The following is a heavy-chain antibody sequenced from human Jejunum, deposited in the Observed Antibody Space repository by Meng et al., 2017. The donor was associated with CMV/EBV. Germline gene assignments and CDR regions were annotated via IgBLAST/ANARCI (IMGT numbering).Heavy chain of an antibody. J-gene: IGHJ4*02. D-gene: IGHD6-6*01. CDR2: IKPVGSDT. CDR1: FSSHW. V-gene: IGHV3-7*01. CDR3: ATSLLVLPASVRPNHFDS. Sequence: FSSHWMTWVRQAPGKGLEWVASIKPVGSDTYYVDSAKGRFTISRDNANNSLYLQMNSLRGEDTAVYYCATSLLVLPASVRPNHFDSWGQGTLVTVSS.